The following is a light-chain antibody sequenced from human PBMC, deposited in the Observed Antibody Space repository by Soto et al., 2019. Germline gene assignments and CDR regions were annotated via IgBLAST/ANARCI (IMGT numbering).Light chain of an antibody. CDR3: QQYIDSPRT. Sequence: EIILTQSPGTLALSPGDGATLSCRASQTVNRNYLAWYHQRPGQPPRLLIYGVSNRASGVPARFSGDGSGTEFTLTIGRLDPDDFGVYYCQQYIDSPRTFGQGTRVEV. J-gene: IGKJ1*01. CDR1: QTVNRNY. V-gene: IGKV3-20*01. CDR2: GVS.